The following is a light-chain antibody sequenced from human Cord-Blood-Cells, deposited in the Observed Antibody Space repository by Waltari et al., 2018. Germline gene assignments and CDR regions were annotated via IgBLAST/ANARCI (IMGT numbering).Light chain of an antibody. CDR1: SSDVGGYNY. V-gene: IGLV2-14*01. CDR3: SSYTSSSTLV. CDR2: EFS. Sequence: QSALTQPASVSGSPGQSITISCTGTSSDVGGYNYVSWYQQHPAKAPKLMIYEFSNRPSGVSNPFPASKSGNTASLTISGLQAEDEADYYCSSYTSSSTLVFGGGTKLTVL. J-gene: IGLJ3*02.